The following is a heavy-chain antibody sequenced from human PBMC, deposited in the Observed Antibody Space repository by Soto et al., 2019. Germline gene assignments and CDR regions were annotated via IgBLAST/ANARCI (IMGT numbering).Heavy chain of an antibody. CDR2: VIPIFGTA. CDR3: ALGSVYYYDSSGYYHRCAFDI. V-gene: IGHV1-69*13. D-gene: IGHD3-22*01. CDR1: GGTFSSYA. Sequence: GASVKVSCKASGGTFSSYAISWVRQAPGQGLEWMGGVIPIFGTANYAQKFQGRVTITADESTSTAYMELSSLRSEDTAVYYCALGSVYYYDSSGYYHRCAFDIWGQGTMVTVS. J-gene: IGHJ3*02.